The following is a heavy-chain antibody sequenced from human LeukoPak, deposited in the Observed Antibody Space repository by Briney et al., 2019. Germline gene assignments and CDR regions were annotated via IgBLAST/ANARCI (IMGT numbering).Heavy chain of an antibody. Sequence: GGSLRLSCVASGFTFTNYAMSWVRQAPGKGLEWVSAITGSDGSSYYADSVKGRFTISRDNSKNTLYLQVNSLRAEDTAVYYCAKWGDYDILTGYYVPDYGGQGTLVTVSS. J-gene: IGHJ4*02. CDR3: AKWGDYDILTGYYVPDY. CDR1: GFTFTNYA. D-gene: IGHD3-9*01. V-gene: IGHV3-23*01. CDR2: ITGSDGSS.